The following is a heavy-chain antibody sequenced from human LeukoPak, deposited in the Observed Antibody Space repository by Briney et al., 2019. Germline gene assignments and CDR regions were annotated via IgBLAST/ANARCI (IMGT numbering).Heavy chain of an antibody. J-gene: IGHJ4*02. D-gene: IGHD4-23*01. CDR3: ARESSHVYGGNAYFDY. V-gene: IGHV4-59*01. CDR1: GGSISSYY. CDR2: IYYSGST. Sequence: ASETLSLTCTVSGGSISSYYWSWTRQPPGKGLEWIGYIYYSGSTNYNPSLKSRVTISVDTSKNQFSLKLSSVTAADTAVYYCARESSHVYGGNAYFDYWGQGTLVTVSS.